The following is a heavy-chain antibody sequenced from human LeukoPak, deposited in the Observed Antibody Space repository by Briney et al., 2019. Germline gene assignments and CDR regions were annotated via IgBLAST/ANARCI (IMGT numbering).Heavy chain of an antibody. D-gene: IGHD6-6*01. Sequence: ASVKVSCKASGYSFTSNVISWVRQAPGQGLEWMGWISAYNGNTNYAQKLQGRVTMTTDTSTSTAYMELRSLGSDDTAVYYCAREGLRSIAARRGTRDYMDAWGKGTTVIVSS. CDR3: AREGLRSIAARRGTRDYMDA. CDR1: GYSFTSNV. V-gene: IGHV1-18*01. CDR2: ISAYNGNT. J-gene: IGHJ6*03.